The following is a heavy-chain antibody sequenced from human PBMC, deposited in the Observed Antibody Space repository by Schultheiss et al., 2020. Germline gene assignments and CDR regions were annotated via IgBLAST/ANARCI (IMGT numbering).Heavy chain of an antibody. J-gene: IGHJ6*04. D-gene: IGHD6-13*01. Sequence: SQTLSLTCAISGDSVSSNSAAWNWIRQSPSRGLEWLGRTYYRSKWYNDYAVSVKSRITINPDTSKNQFSLQLNSVTPEDTAVYYCARDRAIAAARHYYYYYGMDVWGKGTTVTVSS. CDR2: TYYRSKWYN. CDR3: ARDRAIAAARHYYYYYGMDV. CDR1: GDSVSSNSAA. V-gene: IGHV6-1*01.